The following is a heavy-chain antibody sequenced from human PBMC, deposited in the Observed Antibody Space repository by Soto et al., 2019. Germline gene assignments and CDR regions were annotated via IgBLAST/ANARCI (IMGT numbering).Heavy chain of an antibody. CDR3: AMTYYYDSSGSNGASAEYFQH. D-gene: IGHD3-22*01. CDR2: IIPIFGTA. V-gene: IGHV1-69*06. Sequence: QVQLVQSGAEVKKPGSSVKVSCKASGGTFSSYAISWVRQAPGQGLEWMGGIIPIFGTANYAQKFQGRVTITADKSTSTAYMDLSSLRSEDTAVYYCAMTYYYDSSGSNGASAEYFQHWGQGTLVTVSS. CDR1: GGTFSSYA. J-gene: IGHJ1*01.